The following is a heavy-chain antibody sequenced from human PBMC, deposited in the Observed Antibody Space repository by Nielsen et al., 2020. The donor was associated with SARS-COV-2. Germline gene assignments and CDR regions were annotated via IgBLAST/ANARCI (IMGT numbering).Heavy chain of an antibody. CDR1: GFTFSSYS. Sequence: GESLKISCAASGFTFSSYSMNWVRQAPGKGLEWVSSISSSSSYIYYADSVKGRFTISRDNAKNSLYLQMNSLRAEDTAVYYCARALGELLPWYYGMDVWGQGTTVTVSS. D-gene: IGHD3-16*01. CDR2: ISSSSSYI. CDR3: ARALGELLPWYYGMDV. V-gene: IGHV3-21*01. J-gene: IGHJ6*02.